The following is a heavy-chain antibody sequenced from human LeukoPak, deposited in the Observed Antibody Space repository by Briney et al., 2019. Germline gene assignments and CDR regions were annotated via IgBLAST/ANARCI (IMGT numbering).Heavy chain of an antibody. V-gene: IGHV3-7*01. CDR1: GFTFSSYE. CDR2: IKQDGSEK. Sequence: GGSLRLSCAASGFTFSSYEMNWVRQAPGKGLEWVANIKQDGSEKYYVDSVKGRFTISRDNAKNSLYLQMNSLRAEDTAVYYCARVAAPGSYYFDYWGQGTLVTVSS. CDR3: ARVAAPGSYYFDY. D-gene: IGHD2-15*01. J-gene: IGHJ4*02.